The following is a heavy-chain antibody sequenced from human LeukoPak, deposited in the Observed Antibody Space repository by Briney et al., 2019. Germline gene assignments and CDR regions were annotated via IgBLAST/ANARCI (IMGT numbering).Heavy chain of an antibody. J-gene: IGHJ4*02. CDR2: INWNGDNT. V-gene: IGHV3-20*04. Sequence: PGGSLRLSCEASGFTFDDYGLSWVRQAPGKRLEWVSGINWNGDNTDYTDSEKGRFTISRDNAKNSLYLQMNSQRAEDTALNYCARSASWGFSYFDYWGQGTLVTVSS. D-gene: IGHD2-2*01. CDR1: GFTFDDYG. CDR3: ARSASWGFSYFDY.